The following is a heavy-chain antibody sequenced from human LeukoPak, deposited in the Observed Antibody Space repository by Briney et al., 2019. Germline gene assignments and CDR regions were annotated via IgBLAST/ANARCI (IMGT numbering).Heavy chain of an antibody. V-gene: IGHV3-21*01. J-gene: IGHJ4*02. CDR2: IGSVTTYI. CDR1: GLTFSTYT. CDR3: ARAIAVAGPYYFDY. Sequence: GGSLRLSCAASGLTFSTYTMNWVRQAPGKGLEWVSSIGSVTTYIYYADSVKGRFTISRDNAKNSLSLQMNSLRAEDTAVYYCARAIAVAGPYYFDYWGQGTLVTVSS. D-gene: IGHD6-19*01.